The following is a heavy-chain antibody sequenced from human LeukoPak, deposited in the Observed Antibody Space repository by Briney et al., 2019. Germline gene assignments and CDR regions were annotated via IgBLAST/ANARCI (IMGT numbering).Heavy chain of an antibody. CDR1: GFSVSNNY. CDR2: IYSGGDK. V-gene: IGHV3-53*01. D-gene: IGHD2-2*01. CDR3: AKDRGGRGCSSTSCYAVDY. Sequence: GGSLRLSCAASGFSVSNNYMSWVRQAPGKGLEWVSLIYSGGDKRYAASVKGRFTISRDNSKNTLYLQMDSLRVEDTAVYYCAKDRGGRGCSSTSCYAVDYWGQGTLVTVSS. J-gene: IGHJ4*02.